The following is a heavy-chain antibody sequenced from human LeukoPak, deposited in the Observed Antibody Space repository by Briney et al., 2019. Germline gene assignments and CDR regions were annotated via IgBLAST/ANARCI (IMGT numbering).Heavy chain of an antibody. D-gene: IGHD3-10*01. Sequence: GGSLRLSCAASGFTFSSYGMSWVRQAPGKGLEWVSVIYSGGSTYYADSVKGRFTISRDNSKNTLYLQMNSLRAEDTAVYYCARASAFGEFLYNYWGQGTLVTVSS. CDR2: IYSGGST. CDR1: GFTFSSYG. CDR3: ARASAFGEFLYNY. V-gene: IGHV3-53*01. J-gene: IGHJ4*02.